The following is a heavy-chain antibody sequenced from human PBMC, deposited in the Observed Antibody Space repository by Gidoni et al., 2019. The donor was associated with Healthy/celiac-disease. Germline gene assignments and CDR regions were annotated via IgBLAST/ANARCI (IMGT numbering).Heavy chain of an antibody. V-gene: IGHV1-2*02. CDR3: ARDADDYVWGSYPTSYYFDY. D-gene: IGHD3-16*01. CDR1: GYTFTGYY. Sequence: QVQLVQSGAEVKKPGASLKVSCKASGYTFTGYYLHWVRQAPGQGLEWMGWINPNSGGTNYAQKFQGRVTMTRDTSISTAYMELSRLRSDDTAVYYCARDADDYVWGSYPTSYYFDYWGQGTLVTVSS. J-gene: IGHJ4*02. CDR2: INPNSGGT.